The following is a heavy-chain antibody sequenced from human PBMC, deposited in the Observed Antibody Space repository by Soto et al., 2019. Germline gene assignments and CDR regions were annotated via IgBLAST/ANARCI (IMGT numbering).Heavy chain of an antibody. D-gene: IGHD3-3*01. CDR1: GRSFRGYY. CDR2: INHSGST. Sequence: PSETLPLTCAAYGRSFRGYYCNWIRQPPGKGLEWIGEINHSGSTNYNPSLKSRVTISVDTSKNQFSLKLSSVTAADTAVYYCARGPHTIFGVVKPVRYWGQGTQVT. V-gene: IGHV4-34*01. J-gene: IGHJ4*02. CDR3: ARGPHTIFGVVKPVRY.